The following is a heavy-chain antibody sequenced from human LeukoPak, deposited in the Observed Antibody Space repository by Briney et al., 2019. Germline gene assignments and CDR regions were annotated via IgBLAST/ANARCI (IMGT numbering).Heavy chain of an antibody. CDR3: ARSGYDYYYYMDV. J-gene: IGHJ6*03. CDR1: GFTFSNFA. Sequence: NPGGSLRLSCAASGFTFSNFAIHWVRQAPGKGLEWVSYISSSGSTIYYADSVKGRFTISRDNAKNSLYLQMNSLRAEDTAVYYCARSGYDYYYYMDVWGKGTTVTISS. D-gene: IGHD5-12*01. CDR2: ISSSGSTI. V-gene: IGHV3-48*03.